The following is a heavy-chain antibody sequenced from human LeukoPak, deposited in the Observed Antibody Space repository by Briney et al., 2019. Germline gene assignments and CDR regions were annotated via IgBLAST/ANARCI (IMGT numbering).Heavy chain of an antibody. CDR1: GYTFTSYG. Sequence: ASVKVSCKASGYTFTSYGISWVRQAPGQGLEWMGWISAYNGNTNYAQKLQGRVTMTTDTSTSTAYMELRSLRSDDTAVYYCAREIGNAPDYDFWDYWGQGTLVTVSS. J-gene: IGHJ4*02. CDR2: ISAYNGNT. D-gene: IGHD3-3*01. CDR3: AREIGNAPDYDFWDY. V-gene: IGHV1-18*01.